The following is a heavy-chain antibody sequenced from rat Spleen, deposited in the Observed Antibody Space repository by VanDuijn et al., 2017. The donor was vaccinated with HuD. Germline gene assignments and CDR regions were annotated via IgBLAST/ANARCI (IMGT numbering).Heavy chain of an antibody. CDR3: TTDYERGY. CDR1: GFTFNDYW. D-gene: IGHD1-11*01. V-gene: IGHV5-20*01. CDR2: ISSGGGGT. J-gene: IGHJ2*01. Sequence: EVQLVQSGGGLVQPGRSLNLSCVASGFTFNDYWMAWVRQTPKKGLEWVASISSGGGGTYYQDSVKGRFTISRDNAKSTLYLQMDSLRSEDTATYYCTTDYERGYWGQGVMVTVSS.